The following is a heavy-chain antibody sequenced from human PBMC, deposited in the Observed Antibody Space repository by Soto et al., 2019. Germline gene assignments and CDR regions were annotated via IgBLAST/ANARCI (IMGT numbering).Heavy chain of an antibody. Sequence: SETLSLTCTVSGGSISSYYWSWIRQPPGKGLEWIGYIYYSGSTNYNPSLKSRVTISVDTSKNQFSLKLSSVTAADTAVYYCARTTKRWLPNFDYWGQGTLVTVSS. CDR1: GGSISSYY. D-gene: IGHD5-12*01. J-gene: IGHJ4*02. CDR2: IYYSGST. CDR3: ARTTKRWLPNFDY. V-gene: IGHV4-59*01.